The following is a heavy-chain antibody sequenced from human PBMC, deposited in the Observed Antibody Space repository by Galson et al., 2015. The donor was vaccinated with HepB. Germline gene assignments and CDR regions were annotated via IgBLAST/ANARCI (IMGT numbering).Heavy chain of an antibody. J-gene: IGHJ6*02. CDR1: GFTVSNYA. D-gene: IGHD3-16*01. CDR3: AKGQHGVSGYYYFGMDV. Sequence: SLRLSCAASGFTVSNYAMNWARQAPGKGLEWVSAISGSGATTFYADSVKGRFTITRDNSNNTLFLQMNSLRAEDTAIYYCAKGQHGVSGYYYFGMDVWGQGTTVTVS. CDR2: ISGSGATT. V-gene: IGHV3-23*01.